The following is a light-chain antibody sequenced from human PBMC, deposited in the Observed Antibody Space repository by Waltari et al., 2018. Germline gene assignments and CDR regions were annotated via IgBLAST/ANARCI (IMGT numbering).Light chain of an antibody. V-gene: IGKV3-15*01. Sequence: EIVMTQSPATLSVSPGERATLPCRASQSVSTDLAWYQQKPGQAPRLLIYGASTRATGIPARFSGSGSATEFTLTVSSLQPDDFATYYCQQYNNFPFTFGPGTTV. CDR3: QQYNNFPFT. CDR2: GAS. CDR1: QSVSTD. J-gene: IGKJ3*01.